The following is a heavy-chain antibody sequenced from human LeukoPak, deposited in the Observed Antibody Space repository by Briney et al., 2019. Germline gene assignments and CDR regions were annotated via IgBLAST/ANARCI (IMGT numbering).Heavy chain of an antibody. CDR3: ASLDLSSGWYNY. V-gene: IGHV4-59*08. D-gene: IGHD6-19*01. CDR2: IYYSGST. J-gene: IGHJ4*02. Sequence: SETLSLTCTVSGGSISSYYWSWIRQPPGKGLEWIGYIYYSGSTNYNPSLKSRVTLSVDTSKNQFTLKLSSVTAADTAVYYCASLDLSSGWYNYWGQGTRVTVSS. CDR1: GGSISSYY.